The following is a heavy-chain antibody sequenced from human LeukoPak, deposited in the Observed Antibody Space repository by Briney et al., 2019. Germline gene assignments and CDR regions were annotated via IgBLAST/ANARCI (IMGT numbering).Heavy chain of an antibody. CDR1: GFTFSDYY. J-gene: IGHJ4*02. CDR3: ARDYYDSSGYYYFDY. Sequence: GGPLRLSWAASGFTFSDYYMSWIRQAPGKALDKVSYISSSGSTIYYADSVKGRFTISRDNAKNSLYMQMNSLRAEDTAVYYCARDYYDSSGYYYFDYWGKGTLVTVSS. CDR2: ISSSGSTI. D-gene: IGHD3-22*01. V-gene: IGHV3-11*04.